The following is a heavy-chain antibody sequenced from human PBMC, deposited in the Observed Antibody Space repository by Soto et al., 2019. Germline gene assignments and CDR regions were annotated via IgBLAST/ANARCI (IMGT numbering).Heavy chain of an antibody. V-gene: IGHV4-38-2*01. D-gene: IGHD3-3*01. J-gene: IGHJ4*02. CDR2: IYHSGST. CDR3: ARYPIFGVVIAYD. CDR1: GYSISSGYY. Sequence: NPSETLSLTCAVSGYSISSGYYWGWIRQPPGKGLEWIGSIYHSGSTYYNPSLKSRVTISVDTSKNQFSLKLSSVTAADTAVYYCARYPIFGVVIAYDWGQGTLVTVSS.